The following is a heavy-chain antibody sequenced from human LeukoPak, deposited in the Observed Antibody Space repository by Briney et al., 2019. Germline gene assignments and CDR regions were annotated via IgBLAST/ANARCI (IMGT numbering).Heavy chain of an antibody. CDR1: GFTFSSYW. CDR2: IKNDGTTT. CDR3: ARSDWLDS. J-gene: IGHJ5*01. Sequence: GGSLRLSCAASGFTFSSYWMHWVRQVPGKELVWVSRIKNDGTTTTYADSVKGRFTISRDNAKNTLYLQMNGLRAEDTAVYYCARSDWLDSWGQGTLVTVSS. V-gene: IGHV3-74*03.